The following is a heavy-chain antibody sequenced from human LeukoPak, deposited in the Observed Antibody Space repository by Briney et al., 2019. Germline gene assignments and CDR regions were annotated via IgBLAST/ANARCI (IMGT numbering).Heavy chain of an antibody. D-gene: IGHD3-10*01. Sequence: ASVKVSCKASGYTFTGYYLHWVRQAPGQGLEWMGWINPKTGDTNYARKFQGRVTMTRDMSISTAYLDLNRLKSDDTAVYYCARDPGYDGRGSGSPWWGQGTLVTVSS. CDR3: ARDPGYDGRGSGSPW. CDR1: GYTFTGYY. V-gene: IGHV1-2*02. CDR2: INPKTGDT. J-gene: IGHJ4*02.